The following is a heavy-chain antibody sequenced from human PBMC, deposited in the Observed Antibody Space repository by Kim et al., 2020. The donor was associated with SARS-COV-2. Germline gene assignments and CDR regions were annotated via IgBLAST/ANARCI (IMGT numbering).Heavy chain of an antibody. Sequence: STSYADSVKGLVTISRDNAKNTLYLQMNSLRAEDTAVYYCARGGSGSLDYWGQGTLVTVSS. J-gene: IGHJ4*02. V-gene: IGHV3-74*01. CDR2: ST. D-gene: IGHD3-16*01. CDR3: ARGGSGSLDY.